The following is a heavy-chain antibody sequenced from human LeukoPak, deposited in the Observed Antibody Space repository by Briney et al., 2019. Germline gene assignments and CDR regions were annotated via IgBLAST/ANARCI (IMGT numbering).Heavy chain of an antibody. CDR1: GYTFTSYD. CDR3: ARAPMGWLIHFDY. Sequence: ASVKVSCKASGYTFTSYDINWVRQATGQGLEWMGWMDPNSGNTGYAQKFQGRVTMTRNTSISTAYMELSSLRSEDTAVYYCARAPMGWLIHFDYWGQGTLVTVSS. D-gene: IGHD3-3*01. CDR2: MDPNSGNT. J-gene: IGHJ4*02. V-gene: IGHV1-8*01.